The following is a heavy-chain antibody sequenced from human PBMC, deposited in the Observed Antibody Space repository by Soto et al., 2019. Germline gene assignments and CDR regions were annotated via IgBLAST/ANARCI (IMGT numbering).Heavy chain of an antibody. CDR1: DGSVNSGTYC. Sequence: SETLSLTCTVSDGSVNSGTYCWSWIRQPPGKGLEWIGYIHSSGSTDYNPSLKSRVTISVDTSKNQFSLGLSAVTAADTAVYYCARDSIAFFDTWGQGTLVTVSS. V-gene: IGHV4-61*01. J-gene: IGHJ4*02. D-gene: IGHD2-21*01. CDR3: ARDSIAFFDT. CDR2: IHSSGST.